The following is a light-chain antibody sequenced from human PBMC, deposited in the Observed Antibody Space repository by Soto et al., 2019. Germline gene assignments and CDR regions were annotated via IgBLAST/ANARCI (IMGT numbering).Light chain of an antibody. CDR1: SGDVGAYNY. J-gene: IGLJ2*01. CDR2: EVN. Sequence: QSALTQPASVSGSPGQSITISCTGTSGDVGAYNYVSWYQQHPGKAPKLMIYEVNYRPSGVSNRFSGSKSGITASLTISGLQAEDEADYYCSSYVNYNTFVIFGGGTKLTVL. CDR3: SSYVNYNTFVI. V-gene: IGLV2-14*01.